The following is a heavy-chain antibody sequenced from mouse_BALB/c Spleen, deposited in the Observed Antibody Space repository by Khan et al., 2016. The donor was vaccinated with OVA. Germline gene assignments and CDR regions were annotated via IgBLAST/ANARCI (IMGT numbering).Heavy chain of an antibody. CDR3: ARDRIDY. Sequence: QVQLMESGAEQAKPGASVKMSCKTSGYTFSSYWMHWVKQRPGQGLEWIGYINPTSGSTDYNEKFKDKATLSADKSSRTAYMQLTSLTSEDSTVYYCARDRIDYWGQGTTLTVSS. CDR2: INPTSGST. J-gene: IGHJ2*01. CDR1: GYTFSSYW. V-gene: IGHV1-7*01.